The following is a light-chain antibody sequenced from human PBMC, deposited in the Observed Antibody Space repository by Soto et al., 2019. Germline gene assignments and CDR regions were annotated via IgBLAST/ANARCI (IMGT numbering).Light chain of an antibody. J-gene: IGKJ2*01. CDR3: QQYGRSPYT. Sequence: DIVLTQSPDTLSLSPGERATLSCRASQIVNSNALASYQQKPGQAPRLLIYGASISPGGIPDQFRGSGSWTAFTFTINRLEPEDFAVYYCQQYGRSPYTFAQGTKLEI. CDR2: GAS. CDR1: QIVNSNA. V-gene: IGKV3-20*01.